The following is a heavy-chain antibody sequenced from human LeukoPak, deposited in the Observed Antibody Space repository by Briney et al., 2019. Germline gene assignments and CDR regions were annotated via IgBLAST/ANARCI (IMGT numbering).Heavy chain of an antibody. CDR1: GFIFGSYG. Sequence: GGSLRLSCAASGFIFGSYGMSWVRQAPGKGLEWVSSISSSSSYIYYADSVKGRFTISRDNAKNSLSLQMNSLRAEDTAVYYCARDGLRGYWGQGTLVTVSS. V-gene: IGHV3-21*01. D-gene: IGHD5/OR15-5a*01. J-gene: IGHJ4*02. CDR2: ISSSSSYI. CDR3: ARDGLRGY.